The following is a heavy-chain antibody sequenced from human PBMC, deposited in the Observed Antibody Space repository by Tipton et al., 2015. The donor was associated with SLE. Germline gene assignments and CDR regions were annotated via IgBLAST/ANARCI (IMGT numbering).Heavy chain of an antibody. J-gene: IGHJ4*02. V-gene: IGHV3-30*04. CDR3: ATNRHEGDYVSGWDY. Sequence: SLRLSCAASGFTFSTYAMHWVRQAPGKGLEWVAVMSYDGSNKYYADSVKGRFTISRDNSKNTLYLQMNSLRADDTAVYYCATNRHEGDYVSGWDYWGQGTLVTVSS. D-gene: IGHD4-17*01. CDR2: MSYDGSNK. CDR1: GFTFSTYA.